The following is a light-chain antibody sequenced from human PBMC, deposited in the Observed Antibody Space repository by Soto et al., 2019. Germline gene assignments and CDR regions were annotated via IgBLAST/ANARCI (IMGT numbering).Light chain of an antibody. Sequence: EIVVTQSPGTLSLSPGERATLSCRASQSVSSSYLAWYQQKPGQAPRLLIYDASNRATGIPARFSGSGSGTDFTLTISSLEPEDFAVYYCQQRSNWPPLTFGGGTKVDIK. J-gene: IGKJ4*01. CDR2: DAS. CDR1: QSVSSSY. V-gene: IGKV3D-20*02. CDR3: QQRSNWPPLT.